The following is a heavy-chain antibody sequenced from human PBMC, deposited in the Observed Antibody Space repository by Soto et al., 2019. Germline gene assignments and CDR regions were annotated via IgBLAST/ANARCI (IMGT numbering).Heavy chain of an antibody. CDR3: ARAPYDYIWGSYRSDFDY. CDR2: IYSGGST. Sequence: EVQMVESGGGLVQPGGSLSLSCAASGFTVSSNYMIWVRQAPGKGLEWVSVIYSGGSTYYEDSVKGRFTISRDNSKNTLYLQMNSLRVVDTAVYYCARAPYDYIWGSYRSDFDYCGRGTLVSVSS. V-gene: IGHV3-66*01. CDR1: GFTVSSNY. D-gene: IGHD3-16*02. J-gene: IGHJ4*02.